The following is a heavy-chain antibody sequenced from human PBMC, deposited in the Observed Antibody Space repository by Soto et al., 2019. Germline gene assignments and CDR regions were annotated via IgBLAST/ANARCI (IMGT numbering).Heavy chain of an antibody. Sequence: SQTLSLTCAISGDSGSNHSAAWNWIRQSPSRGLEWLGRTYYRSKWYNDYAVSVKSRITINPDTSKNQFSLKLSSVTAADTAVYYCARGPIGGATTGDFDYWGQGTLVTVSS. J-gene: IGHJ4*02. V-gene: IGHV6-1*01. CDR2: TYYRSKWYN. CDR1: GDSGSNHSAA. CDR3: ARGPIGGATTGDFDY. D-gene: IGHD1-26*01.